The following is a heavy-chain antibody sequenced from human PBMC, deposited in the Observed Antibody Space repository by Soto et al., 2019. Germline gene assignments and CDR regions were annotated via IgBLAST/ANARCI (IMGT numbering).Heavy chain of an antibody. CDR3: ARDKAHNYCINGLRRPNALDF. D-gene: IGHD2-8*01. J-gene: IGHJ3*01. CDR1: GFTVSSNY. V-gene: IGHV3-66*01. CDR2: IYTGGST. Sequence: PGGSLRLSCAASGFTVSSNYMSWVRQAPGKGLEWVSVIYTGGSTYYADSVKGRFTISRDNSQNTLYLQMNSLGAEDTAVYYGARDKAHNYCINGLRRPNALDFRGQGTMVTLS.